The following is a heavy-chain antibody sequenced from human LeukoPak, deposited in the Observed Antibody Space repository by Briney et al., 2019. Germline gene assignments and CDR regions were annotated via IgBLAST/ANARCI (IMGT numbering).Heavy chain of an antibody. D-gene: IGHD6-6*01. CDR2: ISAYNGNT. CDR3: ARDLPKSGSSSSLAFDI. Sequence: EASVKVSCKASGYTFTSYGISWVRQAPGQGLEWMGWISAYNGNTNYAQKLQGRVTMTTDTSTSTAYMELRSLRSDDTAVYYCARDLPKSGSSSSLAFDIWGQGTMVTVSS. J-gene: IGHJ3*02. CDR1: GYTFTSYG. V-gene: IGHV1-18*01.